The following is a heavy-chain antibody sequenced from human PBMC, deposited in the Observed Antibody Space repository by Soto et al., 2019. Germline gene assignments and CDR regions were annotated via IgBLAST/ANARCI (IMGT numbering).Heavy chain of an antibody. Sequence: PGGSLRLSCAASGFTFSSYEMNWVRQAPGKGLEWVSYISSSGSTIYYADSVKGRFTISRDNAKNSLYLQMNSLRAEDTAVYYCARDVPNSRYGDYTYYFDYWGQGTLVTVSS. CDR2: ISSSGSTI. J-gene: IGHJ4*02. CDR1: GFTFSSYE. V-gene: IGHV3-48*03. CDR3: ARDVPNSRYGDYTYYFDY. D-gene: IGHD4-17*01.